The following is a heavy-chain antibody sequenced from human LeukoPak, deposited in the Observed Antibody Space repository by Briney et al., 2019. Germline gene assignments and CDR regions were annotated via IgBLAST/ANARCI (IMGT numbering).Heavy chain of an antibody. V-gene: IGHV3-74*01. J-gene: IGHJ4*02. D-gene: IGHD6-13*01. CDR1: GFTFSRYW. CDR2: INTDGRSI. Sequence: PGGSLRLSCAASGFTFSRYWMHWVRQAPGKGLVWVSRINTDGRSISYADSVKGRVTISRDNSKNTLYLQMNSLRAEDTAVYYCAKRFISSPFDYWGQGTLVTVSS. CDR3: AKRFISSPFDY.